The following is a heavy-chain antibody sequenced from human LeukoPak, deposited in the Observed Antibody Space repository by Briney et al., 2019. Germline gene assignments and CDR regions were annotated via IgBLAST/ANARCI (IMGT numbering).Heavy chain of an antibody. CDR1: GFTVSSNY. CDR3: ARDPLNTAMGAYYYYGMDV. Sequence: GGSLRLSCAASGFTVSSNYMSWVRQAPGKGLEWVSVIYSGGSTYYADSVKGRFTISRDNSKNTLYLQMNSLRAEDTAVYYCARDPLNTAMGAYYYYGMDVWGQGTTVTVSS. J-gene: IGHJ6*02. CDR2: IYSGGST. V-gene: IGHV3-53*01. D-gene: IGHD5-18*01.